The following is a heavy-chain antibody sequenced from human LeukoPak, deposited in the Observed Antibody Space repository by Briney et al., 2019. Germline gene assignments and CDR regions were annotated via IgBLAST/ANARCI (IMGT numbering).Heavy chain of an antibody. J-gene: IGHJ4*02. CDR1: GFTFSTYW. V-gene: IGHV3-7*01. D-gene: IGHD2-8*01. Sequence: GGSLRLSCAASGFTFSTYWMTWVRQAPGKGLEWVANIKQDGREKHYADSVEGRFTISRDNAKNSLYLQLDSLRAEDTAVYYCARQSYRNGAYYDYWGQGTLVTVSS. CDR3: ARQSYRNGAYYDY. CDR2: IKQDGREK.